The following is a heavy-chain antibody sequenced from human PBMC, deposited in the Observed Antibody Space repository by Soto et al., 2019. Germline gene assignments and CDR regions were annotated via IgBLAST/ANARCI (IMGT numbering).Heavy chain of an antibody. CDR2: ISAYNGNT. CDR3: ASGNYYDSSGLDAFDI. J-gene: IGHJ3*02. D-gene: IGHD3-22*01. CDR1: GYTFTSYC. V-gene: IGHV1-18*01. Sequence: ASVKVSCKASGYTFTSYCISWVRQAPGQGLEWMGWISAYNGNTNYAQKLQGRVTMTTDTSTSTAYMELRSLRSDDTAVYYCASGNYYDSSGLDAFDIWGQGTMVTVSS.